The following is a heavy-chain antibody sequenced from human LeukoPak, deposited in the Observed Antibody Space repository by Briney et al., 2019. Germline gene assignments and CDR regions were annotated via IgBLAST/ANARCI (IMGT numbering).Heavy chain of an antibody. D-gene: IGHD1-1*01. CDR3: ARHGGTFDP. V-gene: IGHV4-59*01. J-gene: IGHJ5*02. CDR1: GDSISSYD. CDR2: AYHSGIT. Sequence: SETLSLTCTVSGDSISSYDWSWIRHPPGEGLGWIGYAYHSGITNYNPSLKSRVTISVDTSESQFSLRLSSVTAADTAIYYCARHGGTFDPWGQGILVTVSS.